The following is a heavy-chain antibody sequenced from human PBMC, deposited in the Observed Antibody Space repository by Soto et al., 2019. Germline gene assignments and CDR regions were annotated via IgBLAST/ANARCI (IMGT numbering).Heavy chain of an antibody. Sequence: QVQLQESGPGLVKPSQTLSLTCTVSGGSISSGGYYWSWIRQHPGKGLEWIGYIYYSGSTYYNPSNKTRVTISVDTSKNQFSLKLSSVTAADTAMYYGATQTYHPRAELYYWGQGTLVTVSS. CDR1: GGSISSGGYY. V-gene: IGHV4-31*03. J-gene: IGHJ4*02. D-gene: IGHD2-15*01. CDR3: ATQTYHPRAELYY. CDR2: IYYSGST.